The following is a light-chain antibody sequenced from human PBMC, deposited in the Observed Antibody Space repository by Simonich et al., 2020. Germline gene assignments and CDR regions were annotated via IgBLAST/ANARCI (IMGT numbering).Light chain of an antibody. Sequence: SYVLTQPPSVSVAQGKTARITCGGNNIGSKSVHWYQQKPGQAPVLVVYDDRDRPSGIPERFSGSNSGNTATLTISRVEAGDEADYYCQVWDSSSDHPVFGGGTKLTVL. CDR2: DDR. J-gene: IGLJ2*01. CDR3: QVWDSSSDHPV. CDR1: NIGSKS. V-gene: IGLV3-21*03.